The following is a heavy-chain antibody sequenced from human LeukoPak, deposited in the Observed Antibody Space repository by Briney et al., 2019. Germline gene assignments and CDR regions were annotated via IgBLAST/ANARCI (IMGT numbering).Heavy chain of an antibody. D-gene: IGHD2-2*01. CDR2: ISAYNGNT. CDR3: YCSSTSRPFDY. CDR1: GYTFTSYG. V-gene: IGHV1-18*01. J-gene: IGHJ4*02. Sequence: ASVKVSCKASGYTFTSYGISWVRQAPGQGLEWMGWISAYNGNTNYALKLQGRVTMTTDTSTSTAYMELRSLRSDDTAVYYCYCSSTSRPFDYWGQGTLVTVSS.